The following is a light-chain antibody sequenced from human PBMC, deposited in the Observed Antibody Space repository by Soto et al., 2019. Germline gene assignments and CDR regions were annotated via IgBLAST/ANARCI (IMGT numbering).Light chain of an antibody. Sequence: DIQMTQSPSSLSASVGDRVTITCRASQRISSHLNWYQQKPGKAPKLLIYAASSLQSGVPSSFSGSGYGTDFTLTISSLQPEDFATYYCQQSYSTPYTFGQGTKREIK. CDR1: QRISSH. CDR3: QQSYSTPYT. V-gene: IGKV1-39*01. J-gene: IGKJ2*01. CDR2: AAS.